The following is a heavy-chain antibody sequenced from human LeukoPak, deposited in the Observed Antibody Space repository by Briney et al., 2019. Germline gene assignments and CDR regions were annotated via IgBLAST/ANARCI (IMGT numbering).Heavy chain of an antibody. CDR3: AGGGYYGSGSYYLPFDY. V-gene: IGHV1-46*01. Sequence: ASVKVSCKASGYTFTSYYMHWVRQAPGQGLEWMGIINPSGGSTSYAQKFQGRVTMTRDTSTSTVYMELSSLRSEDTAVYYCAGGGYYGSGSYYLPFDYWGQGTLATVSS. D-gene: IGHD3-10*01. CDR1: GYTFTSYY. J-gene: IGHJ4*02. CDR2: INPSGGST.